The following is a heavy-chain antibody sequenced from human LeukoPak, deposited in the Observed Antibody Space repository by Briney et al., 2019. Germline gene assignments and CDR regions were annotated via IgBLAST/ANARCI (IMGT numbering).Heavy chain of an antibody. CDR3: AKEMLGELLPISWDY. J-gene: IGHJ4*02. Sequence: GASLRLSCAASGFTFSSYAMSWVRQAPGKGLEWVSAISGSGGSTYYADSVKGRFTISRDNSKNTLYLQMNSLRAEDTAVYYCAKEMLGELLPISWDYRGQGTLVTVSS. CDR1: GFTFSSYA. CDR2: ISGSGGST. D-gene: IGHD1-26*01. V-gene: IGHV3-23*01.